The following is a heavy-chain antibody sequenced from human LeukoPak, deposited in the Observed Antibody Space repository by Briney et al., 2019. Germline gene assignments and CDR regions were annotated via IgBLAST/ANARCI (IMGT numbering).Heavy chain of an antibody. CDR2: INHSGST. CDR1: GGSFSGYY. Sequence: PSETLSLTCAVYGGSFSGYYWSWIRQPPGKGLEWIGEINHSGSTNYNPSLKSRVTISVDTSKNQFSLKLSSVTAADTAVYNCARVGRRGYRVNNWFDPWGQGTLVTVSS. V-gene: IGHV4-34*01. J-gene: IGHJ5*02. CDR3: ARVGRRGYRVNNWFDP. D-gene: IGHD5-18*01.